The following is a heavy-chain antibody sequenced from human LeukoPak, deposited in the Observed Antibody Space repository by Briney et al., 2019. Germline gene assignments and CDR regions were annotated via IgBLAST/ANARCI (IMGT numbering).Heavy chain of an antibody. CDR1: GYTFTSYD. CDR3: ARGLDYYDFWSGYYTGDY. V-gene: IGHV1-8*01. CDR2: MNPNSGNT. D-gene: IGHD3-3*01. Sequence: ASVKVSCTASGYTFTSYDINWVRQAPGQGLEWMGWMNPNSGNTGYAQKFQGRVTMTRNTSISTAYMELSSLRSEDTAVYYCARGLDYYDFWSGYYTGDYWGQGTLVTVSS. J-gene: IGHJ4*02.